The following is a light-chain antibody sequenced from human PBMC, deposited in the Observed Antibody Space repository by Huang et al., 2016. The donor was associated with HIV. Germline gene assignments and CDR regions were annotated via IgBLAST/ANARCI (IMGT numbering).Light chain of an antibody. J-gene: IGKJ2*01. Sequence: EIVLTQSPATLSLSPGDRATLSCRASQSVSSYFAWYQQKPGKAPRLLIYATSNRATGVPARFSGSGSGTDFTLTISSLEPEDFANYYCQQRISWPPSYTFGQGTKVVI. CDR3: QQRISWPPSYT. CDR2: ATS. V-gene: IGKV3-11*01. CDR1: QSVSSY.